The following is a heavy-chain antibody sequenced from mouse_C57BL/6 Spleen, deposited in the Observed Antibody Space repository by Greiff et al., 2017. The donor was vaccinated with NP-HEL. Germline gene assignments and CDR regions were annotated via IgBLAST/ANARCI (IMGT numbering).Heavy chain of an antibody. Sequence: QVHVKQSGAELVRPGASVTLSCKASGYTFTDYEMHWVKQTPVHGLEWIGAIDPETGGTAYNQKFKGKAILTADKSSSPAYMELRSLTSEDSAVYYCTRTPTVVVPFDYWGQGTTLTVSS. J-gene: IGHJ2*01. CDR3: TRTPTVVVPFDY. CDR2: IDPETGGT. CDR1: GYTFTDYE. V-gene: IGHV1-15*01. D-gene: IGHD1-1*01.